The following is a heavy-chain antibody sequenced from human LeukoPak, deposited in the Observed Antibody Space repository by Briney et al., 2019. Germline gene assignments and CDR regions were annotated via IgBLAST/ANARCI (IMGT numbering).Heavy chain of an antibody. J-gene: IGHJ1*01. CDR1: GYTFTSYA. CDR2: INAGNGNT. CDR3: SVLAVANAEYFQH. V-gene: IGHV1-3*01. D-gene: IGHD6-19*01. Sequence: ASVKVSCKASGYTFTSYAMHWVRQAPGQRLEWMGWINAGNGNTKYSQKFQGRVTITGDTSASTAYMELSSLRSEDTAVYYCSVLAVANAEYFQHWGQGTLVTVSS.